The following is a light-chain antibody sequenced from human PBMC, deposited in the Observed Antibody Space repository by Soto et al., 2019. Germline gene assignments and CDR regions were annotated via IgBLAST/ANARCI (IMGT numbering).Light chain of an antibody. CDR3: QQYNMWT. V-gene: IGKV1-5*03. CDR1: QRISSW. J-gene: IGKJ1*01. CDR2: KAY. Sequence: DIQMTQSPSTLSASVGDRVTITCRALQRISSWLAWYQQQPGKAPKLLIYKAYSLESGVPSRFSGSGSGTEFNLTIRSLQPDDFATYYCQQYNMWTFGQGNKVEIK.